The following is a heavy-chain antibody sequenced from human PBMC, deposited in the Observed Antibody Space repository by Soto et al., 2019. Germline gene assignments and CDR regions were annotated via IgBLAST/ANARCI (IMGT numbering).Heavy chain of an antibody. CDR3: VGDFWSGYYPNDAFDI. CDR2: ISYDGSTK. D-gene: IGHD3-3*01. V-gene: IGHV3-30-3*01. J-gene: IGHJ3*02. Sequence: PGGSLRLSCVASGFTFSSHAMHWVRQAPGKGLEWVAVISYDGSTKYYADSVKGRFTIFRDNSKNTLYLQMNSLRDEDTAVYYCVGDFWSGYYPNDAFDIWGQGTMVTVSS. CDR1: GFTFSSHA.